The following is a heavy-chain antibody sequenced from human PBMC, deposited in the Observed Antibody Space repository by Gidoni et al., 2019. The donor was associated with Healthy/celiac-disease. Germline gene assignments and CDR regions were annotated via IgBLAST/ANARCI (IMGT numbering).Heavy chain of an antibody. D-gene: IGHD3-22*01. J-gene: IGHJ4*02. V-gene: IGHV3-74*01. CDR1: GFTFSSYW. CDR3: VREPMPLYYYDSSGTIDY. Sequence: EVQLGESGGGLVQPGGSLRLSCAAYGFTFSSYWMHWVRQAPGKGLVWVSRINSDGSSTSYADSVKGRFTISRDNAKNTLYLQMNSLRAEYTAVYYCVREPMPLYYYDSSGTIDYWGQGTLVTVSS. CDR2: INSDGSST.